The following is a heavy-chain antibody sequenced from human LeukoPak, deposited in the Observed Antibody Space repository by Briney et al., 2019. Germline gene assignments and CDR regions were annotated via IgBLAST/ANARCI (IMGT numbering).Heavy chain of an antibody. J-gene: IGHJ4*02. CDR3: AKEPTTVTAPY. V-gene: IGHV3-23*01. Sequence: PGGSLRLSCAASGFTFSSYAMNWVRQAPGKGLEWVSGTGSTGVSTFYADSVKGRFTVSRDNSKNTLSLQMNSLRAEDTAVYYCAKEPTTVTAPYWGQGTLVTVSS. CDR2: TGSTGVST. CDR1: GFTFSSYA. D-gene: IGHD4-17*01.